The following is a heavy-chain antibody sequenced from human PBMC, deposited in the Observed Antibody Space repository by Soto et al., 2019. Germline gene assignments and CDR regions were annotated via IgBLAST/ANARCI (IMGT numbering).Heavy chain of an antibody. CDR3: AKDQYNSGVSIGY. D-gene: IGHD6-19*01. V-gene: IGHV3-23*01. Sequence: GGSLRLSCVASGFTFSDYAMSWGRQAPGKGLEWVSSISGSGSSTYYADSVKGRFTISRDNSKNTLYLQMNSLRAEDTAVYYCAKDQYNSGVSIGYWGQGTLVTVSS. CDR1: GFTFSDYA. J-gene: IGHJ4*02. CDR2: ISGSGSST.